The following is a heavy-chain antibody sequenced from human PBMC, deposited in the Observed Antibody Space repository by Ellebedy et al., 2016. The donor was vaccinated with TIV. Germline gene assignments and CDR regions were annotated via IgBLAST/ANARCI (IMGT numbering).Heavy chain of an antibody. D-gene: IGHD5-24*01. Sequence: AASVKVSCKASGYTFTGYYIHWVRQAPGEGLEWVGRINPDRGDTDYAQKFQGRVTMTRDTSISTAYMEMSRLRSDDTAVYFCARGLGWLQRDSDYWGQGTLVTVSS. CDR3: ARGLGWLQRDSDY. V-gene: IGHV1-2*06. J-gene: IGHJ4*02. CDR1: GYTFTGYY. CDR2: INPDRGDT.